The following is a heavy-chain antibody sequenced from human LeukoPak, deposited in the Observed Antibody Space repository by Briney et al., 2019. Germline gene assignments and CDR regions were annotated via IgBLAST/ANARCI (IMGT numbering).Heavy chain of an antibody. CDR3: ARSGDGYNYGDY. D-gene: IGHD5-24*01. CDR1: GGSFSGYY. Sequence: PSETLSLTCAVYGGSFSGYYWSWIRQPPGKGLEWIGEINHSGSTNYNPSLKSRVTISVDTSKNQFSLKLSYVTAADTAVYYCARSGDGYNYGDYWGQGTLVTVSS. J-gene: IGHJ4*02. V-gene: IGHV4-34*01. CDR2: INHSGST.